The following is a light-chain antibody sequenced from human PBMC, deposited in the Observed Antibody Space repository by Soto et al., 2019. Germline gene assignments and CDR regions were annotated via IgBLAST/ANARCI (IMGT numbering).Light chain of an antibody. CDR3: CSYAGSSTSVV. CDR1: SRDVGSYNL. Sequence: QSALTRPASVSGSPGQSITISCTGTSRDVGSYNLVSWYQQHPGKAPKLMIYEGSKRPSGVSNRFSGSKSGNTAALTISGLQAEDEADYYCCSYAGSSTSVVFGGGTKLTVL. J-gene: IGLJ2*01. V-gene: IGLV2-23*01. CDR2: EGS.